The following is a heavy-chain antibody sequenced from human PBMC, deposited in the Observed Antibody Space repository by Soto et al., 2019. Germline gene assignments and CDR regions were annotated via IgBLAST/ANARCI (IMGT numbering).Heavy chain of an antibody. D-gene: IGHD3-22*01. Sequence: GASVKVSCKASGGTFSSYAISWVRQATGQGLEWMGGIIPIFGTADYAQKFQGRVTITADESTSTAYMELSSLRSEDTAVYYGARTYYYDSSGPIQDAFDIWGQGTMVTVSS. J-gene: IGHJ3*02. V-gene: IGHV1-69*13. CDR2: IIPIFGTA. CDR3: ARTYYYDSSGPIQDAFDI. CDR1: GGTFSSYA.